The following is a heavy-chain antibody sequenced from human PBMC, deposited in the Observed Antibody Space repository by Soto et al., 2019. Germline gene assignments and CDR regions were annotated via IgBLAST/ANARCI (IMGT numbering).Heavy chain of an antibody. V-gene: IGHV3-48*01. D-gene: IGHD6-6*01. CDR1: GFTFSSYS. Sequence: GGSLRLSCAASGFTFSSYSMNWVRQAPGKGLEWVSYISSSSSTIYYADSVKGRFTISRDNAKNSLYLQMNSLRAEDTAVYYCARGQYSSSSGRDYFDYWGQGTLVTVSS. CDR2: ISSSSSTI. CDR3: ARGQYSSSSGRDYFDY. J-gene: IGHJ4*02.